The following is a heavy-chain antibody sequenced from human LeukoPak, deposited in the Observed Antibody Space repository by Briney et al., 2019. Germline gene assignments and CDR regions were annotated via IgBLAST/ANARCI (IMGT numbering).Heavy chain of an antibody. Sequence: GASVKVSCKASGYTFTSFAMHWVRQAPGQGLEWMGWINADNGNTKYSQKFQGRVTITRDTSANTAYMELSSLRSEDTAVYYCARDDYYGSGSYYNFDYWGQGTLVTVSS. CDR1: GYTFTSFA. CDR2: INADNGNT. V-gene: IGHV1-3*01. CDR3: ARDDYYGSGSYYNFDY. J-gene: IGHJ4*02. D-gene: IGHD3-10*01.